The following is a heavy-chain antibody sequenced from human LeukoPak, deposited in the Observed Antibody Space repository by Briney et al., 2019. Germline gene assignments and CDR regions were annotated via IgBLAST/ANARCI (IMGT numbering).Heavy chain of an antibody. J-gene: IGHJ4*02. D-gene: IGHD6-13*01. Sequence: GGSLRLSCAASGFTVSSNYMSWVRQAPGKGLEWVANIKQDGNEKYYADSVKGRFTISRDNAKNSLYLQMNSLRAEDTAVYYCARDQVGYSSSWYVYWGQGTLVTVSS. CDR2: IKQDGNEK. V-gene: IGHV3-7*01. CDR1: GFTVSSNY. CDR3: ARDQVGYSSSWYVY.